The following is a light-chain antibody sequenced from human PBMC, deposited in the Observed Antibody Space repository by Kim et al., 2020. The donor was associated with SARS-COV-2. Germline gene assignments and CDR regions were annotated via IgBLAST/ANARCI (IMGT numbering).Light chain of an antibody. CDR1: QYIRHD. V-gene: IGKV1-17*01. CDR3: LQHNTCPIT. J-gene: IGKJ5*01. Sequence: ASVGDRVTITCRASQYIRHDLGWYLQKPGRDRKRLIYGACSLQSGVPSRFSGSGSGTEFTLTISSLQPEDVATYFCLQHNTCPITVGQGTRLEIK. CDR2: GAC.